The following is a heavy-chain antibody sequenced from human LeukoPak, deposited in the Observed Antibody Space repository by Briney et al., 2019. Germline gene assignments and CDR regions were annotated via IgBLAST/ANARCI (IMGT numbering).Heavy chain of an antibody. CDR3: AKSKVVTTIPYYFDY. V-gene: IGHV3-9*01. CDR2: ISWNSGGI. D-gene: IGHD2-21*02. CDR1: GFTLDDYA. Sequence: GGSLRLSCAASGFTLDDYAMHWVRQVSGKGLEWVSGISWNSGGIDYADSVKGRFTISRDNAKNSLYLQMNSLRAEDTALYYCAKSKVVTTIPYYFDYWGQGTLVTVSS. J-gene: IGHJ4*02.